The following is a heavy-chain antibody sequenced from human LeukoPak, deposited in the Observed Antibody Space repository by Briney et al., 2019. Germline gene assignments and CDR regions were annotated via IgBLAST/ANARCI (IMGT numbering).Heavy chain of an antibody. Sequence: ASVKVSCTASGYTFTIYAMNWGRQAPGQGLEWMGWINTNTGNPTYAQGFTGRFVFSLDTSVSTAYLQISSLKAEDTAVYYCARARIAAAGRNAFDIWGQGTMVTVSS. D-gene: IGHD6-13*01. J-gene: IGHJ3*02. V-gene: IGHV7-4-1*02. CDR2: INTNTGNP. CDR3: ARARIAAAGRNAFDI. CDR1: GYTFTIYA.